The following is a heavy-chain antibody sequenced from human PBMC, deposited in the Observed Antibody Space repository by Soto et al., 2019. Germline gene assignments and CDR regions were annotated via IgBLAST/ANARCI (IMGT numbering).Heavy chain of an antibody. CDR2: TYYRSKWYS. D-gene: IGHD1-1*01. Sequence: PSQTLSLTCAISGDSVSRNSGAWNWIRQSPSGGLQWLGRTYYRSKWYSEYAPSVKSRITINPDTAKNQFALQLKSVTPDDSGVYYCARGNSNDEGYYYGMDVWGQGITVTVSS. CDR1: GDSVSRNSGA. J-gene: IGHJ6*02. V-gene: IGHV6-1*01. CDR3: ARGNSNDEGYYYGMDV.